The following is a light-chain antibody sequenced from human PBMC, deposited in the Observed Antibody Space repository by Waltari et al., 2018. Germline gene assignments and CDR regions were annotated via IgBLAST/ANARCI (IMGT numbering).Light chain of an antibody. J-gene: IGKJ1*01. V-gene: IGKV3-15*01. Sequence: EIVMTQSPATLSVSPGERATLSCRASQSFSSNLAWYQQKPGQAPRLLIYGASTRATGIPARFSGSGSGTEFTLTISSMQSEDFAVYYCQQYNNWPRTFGQGTKVEIK. CDR2: GAS. CDR1: QSFSSN. CDR3: QQYNNWPRT.